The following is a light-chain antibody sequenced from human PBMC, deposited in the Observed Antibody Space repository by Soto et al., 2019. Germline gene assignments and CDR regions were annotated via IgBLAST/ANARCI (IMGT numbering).Light chain of an antibody. CDR2: DAF. CDR1: QSIGNS. J-gene: IGKJ4*01. Sequence: TVLTQSPATLSLSPGERATLSCKASQSIGNSLGWFQQKPGQAPRLLIDDAFNRATGIPARFTGSGSGSDFTLTISSLEPDFFGVYYCRQRYNWPLTFGGGTKLDIK. CDR3: RQRYNWPLT. V-gene: IGKV3-11*01.